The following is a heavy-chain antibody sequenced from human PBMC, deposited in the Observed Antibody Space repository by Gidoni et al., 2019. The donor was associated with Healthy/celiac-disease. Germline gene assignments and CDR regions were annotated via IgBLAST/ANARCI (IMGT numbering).Heavy chain of an antibody. V-gene: IGHV4-39*01. CDR1: GGSISSSSYY. Sequence: QLQLQESGPGLVKPSETLSLTCTVSGGSISSSSYYWGWIRQPPGKGLEWIGSIYYSGSTYYNPSLKSRVTISVDTSKNQFSLKLSSVTAADTAVYYCARAGGEMATVHFDYWGQGTLVTVSS. CDR3: ARAGGEMATVHFDY. J-gene: IGHJ4*02. D-gene: IGHD3-16*01. CDR2: IYYSGST.